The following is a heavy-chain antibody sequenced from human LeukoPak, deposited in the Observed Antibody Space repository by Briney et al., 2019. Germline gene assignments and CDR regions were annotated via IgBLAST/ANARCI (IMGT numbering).Heavy chain of an antibody. CDR2: IYYSGST. D-gene: IGHD3-22*01. CDR1: GGSISGYY. V-gene: IGHV4-59*01. J-gene: IGHJ2*01. CDR3: ARGAYYYDSSGYNWYFDL. Sequence: PSETLSLTCTVSGGSISGYYWSWIRQPPGKGLEWIGYIYYSGSTNYNTSLKSRVTISIDTSKNQFSLKLSSVTAADTAVYYCARGAYYYDSSGYNWYFDLWGRGTLVTVSS.